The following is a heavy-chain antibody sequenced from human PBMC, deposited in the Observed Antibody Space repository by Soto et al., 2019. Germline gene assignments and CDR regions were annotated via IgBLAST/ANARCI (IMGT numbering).Heavy chain of an antibody. Sequence: QVQLQESGPGLVKPSGTLSLTCAVSGDSISSNNWWSWVRQFPEKGLEWIGEIYHTGTTNYNPSLKGRVTISVDKSKNQFPLKLTSMTAADSAVYYCAKDYGGSDAPDTWGQGTMVTVSS. V-gene: IGHV4-4*02. CDR2: IYHTGTT. CDR1: GDSISSNNW. CDR3: AKDYGGSDAPDT. J-gene: IGHJ3*01. D-gene: IGHD5-12*01.